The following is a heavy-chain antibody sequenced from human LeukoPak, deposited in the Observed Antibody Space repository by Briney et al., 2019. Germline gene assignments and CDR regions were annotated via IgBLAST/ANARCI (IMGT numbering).Heavy chain of an antibody. J-gene: IGHJ4*02. CDR3: AKDQPNYYDSSGYFDY. D-gene: IGHD3-22*01. Sequence: GGSLRLSCAASGFTFSSYAMSWVRQAPGKGLEWVSAISGRGGSTYYADSVKGRFTISRDNSKNTLYLQMNSLRAEDTAVYYCAKDQPNYYDSSGYFDYWGQGTLVTVSS. CDR2: ISGRGGST. V-gene: IGHV3-23*01. CDR1: GFTFSSYA.